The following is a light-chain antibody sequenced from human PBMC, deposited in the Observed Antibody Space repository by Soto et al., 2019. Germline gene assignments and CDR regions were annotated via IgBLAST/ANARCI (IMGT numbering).Light chain of an antibody. CDR1: SSDVGGHNY. J-gene: IGLJ1*01. V-gene: IGLV2-14*01. CDR3: SSYTTSNTRQIV. CDR2: DVS. Sequence: QSALTRPASVSGSPGQSITISCTGTSSDVGGHNYVSWYQQHPGKAPKFIIYDVSNRPSGVSNRFSGSKSGNTASLTISGLQAEDEADYYRSSYTTSNTRQIVFGTGTKVTVL.